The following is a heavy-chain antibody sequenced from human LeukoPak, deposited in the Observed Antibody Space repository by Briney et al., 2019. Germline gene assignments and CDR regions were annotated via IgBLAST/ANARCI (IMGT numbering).Heavy chain of an antibody. Sequence: PGGSLRLSCAASGFTFSTYGMTWVRQAPGKGLEWVSSISSSSSYIYYADSVKGRFTISRDNAKNTLYLQMNSLRAEDTAVYYWARGADTGYSSDSWGQGTLVTVSS. D-gene: IGHD6-19*01. CDR1: GFTFSTYG. J-gene: IGHJ5*02. CDR2: ISSSSSYI. CDR3: ARGADTGYSSDS. V-gene: IGHV3-21*01.